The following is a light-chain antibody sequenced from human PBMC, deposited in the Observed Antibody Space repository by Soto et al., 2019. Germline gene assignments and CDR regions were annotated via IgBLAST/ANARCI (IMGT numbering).Light chain of an antibody. Sequence: IVLTQSPGTLSLSPGERATLSCRVSQSVSSYLAWYQQKPGQAPRLLIYDASNRATGIPARFSGSGSGTDFTLTISSLEPEDFAVYYCQQRSNWPPWTFGQGTKVDIK. CDR2: DAS. V-gene: IGKV3-11*01. CDR1: QSVSSY. CDR3: QQRSNWPPWT. J-gene: IGKJ1*01.